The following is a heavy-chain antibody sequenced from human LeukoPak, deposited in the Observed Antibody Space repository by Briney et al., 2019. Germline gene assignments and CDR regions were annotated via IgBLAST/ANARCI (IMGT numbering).Heavy chain of an antibody. D-gene: IGHD6-19*01. Sequence: GGSLRLSCATSGFTLSSYSMNWVRQAPGKGLEWVSYISSGSTTIYYADSVKGRFTISRDNAKNSLYLQMNSLRAEDTAVYYCARDVEQWLVRVYYFDYWGKGTLVTVSS. CDR1: GFTLSSYS. CDR2: ISSGSTTI. J-gene: IGHJ4*02. CDR3: ARDVEQWLVRVYYFDY. V-gene: IGHV3-48*01.